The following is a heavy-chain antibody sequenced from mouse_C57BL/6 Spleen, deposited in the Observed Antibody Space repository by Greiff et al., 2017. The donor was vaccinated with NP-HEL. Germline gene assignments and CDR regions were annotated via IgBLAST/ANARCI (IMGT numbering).Heavy chain of an antibody. CDR3: ARFYGSSSPYFDY. D-gene: IGHD1-1*01. J-gene: IGHJ2*01. CDR2: IDPSDSYT. CDR1: GYTFTSYW. V-gene: IGHV1-50*01. Sequence: QVHVKQPGAELVKPGASVKLSCKASGYTFTSYWMQWVKQRPGQGLEWIGEIDPSDSYTNYNQKFKGKATLTVDTSSSTAYMQLSSLTSEDSAVYYCARFYGSSSPYFDYWGQGTTLTVSS.